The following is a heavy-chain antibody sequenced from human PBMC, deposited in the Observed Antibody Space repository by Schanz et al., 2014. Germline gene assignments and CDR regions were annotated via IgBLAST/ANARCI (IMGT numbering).Heavy chain of an antibody. CDR1: GGKGSSYA. V-gene: IGHV3-9*01. CDR2: ISWNSGSI. CDR3: AKDRQNRVNRVGYYYGMDV. Sequence: VQLGECGGGGEKTGREMRERCAGEGGKGSSYAMHWVRQAPGKGLEWVSGISWNSGSIGYADSVKGRFTISRDDAKNSLYLQMNSLRAEDTALYYCAKDRQNRVNRVGYYYGMDVWGQGTTVTVSS. D-gene: IGHD3-16*01. J-gene: IGHJ6*02.